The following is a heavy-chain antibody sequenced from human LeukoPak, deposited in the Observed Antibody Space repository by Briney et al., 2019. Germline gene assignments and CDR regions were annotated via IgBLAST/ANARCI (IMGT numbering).Heavy chain of an antibody. V-gene: IGHV5-51*01. CDR2: IYPGDSET. Sequence: GESLKISCKPSGYSFTSSWIGWVRQMPGKGLEWMGIIYPGDSETVYSPSFQGQVTISVDKSFSTAYRQWSSLKASDTAMYYCARQYITGWQSFDYWGQGTLVTVSS. J-gene: IGHJ4*02. D-gene: IGHD1-20*01. CDR3: ARQYITGWQSFDY. CDR1: GYSFTSSW.